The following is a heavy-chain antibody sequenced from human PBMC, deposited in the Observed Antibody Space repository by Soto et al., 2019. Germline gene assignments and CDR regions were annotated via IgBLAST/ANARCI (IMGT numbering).Heavy chain of an antibody. CDR1: GGSFSDYY. CDR3: ARGDLKVVNF. CDR2: INHSGST. J-gene: IGHJ4*02. V-gene: IGHV4-34*01. Sequence: SETLSLTCAVYGGSFSDYYWSWIRQPPGKGLEWIGEINHSGSTNYDPSLKSRVTISVDTSKNQFSLKLSSVTAADTAVYYCARGDLKVVNFWGQGTLVTVS.